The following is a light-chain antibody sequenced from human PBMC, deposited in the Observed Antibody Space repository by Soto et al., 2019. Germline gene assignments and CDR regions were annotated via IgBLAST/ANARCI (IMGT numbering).Light chain of an antibody. CDR1: SNDVGGYNY. J-gene: IGLJ3*02. CDR3: SSYTAFSTWV. V-gene: IGLV2-14*01. CDR2: EVS. Sequence: QSAQTQPASVSGSPGQSITISCTGTSNDVGGYNYVSWYQQHPGKAPQLIIYEVSNRPSGVSHRFSGSKSGDTASLTISGLQAEDGADYYCSSYTAFSTWVFGGGTKVTVL.